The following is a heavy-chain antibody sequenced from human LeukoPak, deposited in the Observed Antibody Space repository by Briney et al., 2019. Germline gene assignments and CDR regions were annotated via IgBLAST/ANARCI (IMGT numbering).Heavy chain of an antibody. CDR1: GYSISSGYL. CDR3: ARVPHNCTSDRCYSRWFDP. D-gene: IGHD2-15*01. V-gene: IGHV4-38-2*02. CDR2: IDGSGTS. J-gene: IGHJ5*02. Sequence: PSETLSLTCTVSGYSISSGYLWGWIRQPPGKGLEWIGSIDGSGTSYYNPSLKSRVTISVDTSRNQFSLKMTSVTAADTAVYYCARVPHNCTSDRCYSRWFDPWGQGTLVIVSS.